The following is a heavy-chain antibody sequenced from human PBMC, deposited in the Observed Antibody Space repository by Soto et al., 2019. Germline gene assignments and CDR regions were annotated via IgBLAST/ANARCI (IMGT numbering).Heavy chain of an antibody. CDR2: IYYSWST. CDR3: ARHVTPVIVVAPYYFDY. J-gene: IGHJ4*02. D-gene: IGHD3-22*01. V-gene: IGHV4-39*01. Sequence: QLQLQESGPGLVKPSETLSLTCTVSGGSISSSSYYWGWIRQPPGKGLEWIGSIYYSWSTYYNPSLKIRLTISVDTSNNQFSLKLSSVTAADTAVYYCARHVTPVIVVAPYYFDYWGQGTLVTVSS. CDR1: GGSISSSSYY.